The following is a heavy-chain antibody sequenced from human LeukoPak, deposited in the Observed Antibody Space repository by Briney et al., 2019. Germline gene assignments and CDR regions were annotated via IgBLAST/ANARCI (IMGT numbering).Heavy chain of an antibody. CDR2: ISFYGKSR. D-gene: IGHD3-10*02. CDR1: GFTFGSFG. Sequence: GGSLILSCAASGFTFGSFGMHWVLQAPGTRQERVAFISFYGKSRYYGDSVRSRFTISRDSSKNTMYLQMNSLGAEDTAVYYCAKDRNYVGTLDHWGQGTLVTVSS. CDR3: AKDRNYVGTLDH. V-gene: IGHV3-30*18. J-gene: IGHJ4*02.